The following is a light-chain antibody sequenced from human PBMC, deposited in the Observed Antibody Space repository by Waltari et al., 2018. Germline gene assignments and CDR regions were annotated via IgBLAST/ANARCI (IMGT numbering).Light chain of an antibody. CDR3: QHRWKLPLT. V-gene: IGKV3-11*01. J-gene: IGKJ1*01. Sequence: EIVLTPSPGTLSLSPGERATVSCRASQSVRTDLAWYQQRPGQAPRLLIYGASSRATGIPDRFSGSGSGTDFSLTISRLEPDDFAVYYCQHRWKLPLTFGQGTTVEI. CDR2: GAS. CDR1: QSVRTD.